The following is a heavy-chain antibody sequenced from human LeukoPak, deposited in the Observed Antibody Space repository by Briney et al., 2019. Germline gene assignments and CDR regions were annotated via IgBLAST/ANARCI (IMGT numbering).Heavy chain of an antibody. CDR1: GFSVSTNY. J-gene: IGHJ6*03. CDR2: IYSGGST. Sequence: RGSLRLSCAASGFSVSTNYMNWVRQAPGKGLDWVSVIYSGGSTYYADSVKGRFIISRDSSKNTLYLQMNSLRAEDTAVYYCARDQRGWSSLGYLYYYMDVWGKGTTVTISS. D-gene: IGHD6-19*01. CDR3: ARDQRGWSSLGYLYYYMDV. V-gene: IGHV3-53*01.